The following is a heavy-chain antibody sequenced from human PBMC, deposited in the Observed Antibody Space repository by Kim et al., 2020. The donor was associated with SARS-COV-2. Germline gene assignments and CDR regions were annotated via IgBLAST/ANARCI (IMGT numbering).Heavy chain of an antibody. CDR1: GGSISSYY. CDR2: IYYSGST. J-gene: IGHJ5*02. V-gene: IGHV4-59*01. D-gene: IGHD3-10*01. Sequence: SETLSLTCTVSGGSISSYYWSWIRQPPGKGLEWIGYIYYSGSTNYNPSLKSRVTISVDTSKNQFSLKLSSVTAADTAVYYCARTQAGFGELRRANWFDPWGQGTLVTVSS. CDR3: ARTQAGFGELRRANWFDP.